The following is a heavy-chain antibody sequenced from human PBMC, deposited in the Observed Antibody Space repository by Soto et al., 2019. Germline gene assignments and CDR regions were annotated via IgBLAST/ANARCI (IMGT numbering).Heavy chain of an antibody. CDR2: LSNTGRRT. CDR1: VFPFGANA. Sequence: GGSLRLSCVVSVFPFGANAMSWVRQAPGKGLEWVSGLSNTGRRTSYADSVEGRFNISRDNSENTVYLQMNSLRVEDTAVYYCATEMGATQGPFDNWGQGTLVTVSS. D-gene: IGHD1-26*01. CDR3: ATEMGATQGPFDN. J-gene: IGHJ4*02. V-gene: IGHV3-23*01.